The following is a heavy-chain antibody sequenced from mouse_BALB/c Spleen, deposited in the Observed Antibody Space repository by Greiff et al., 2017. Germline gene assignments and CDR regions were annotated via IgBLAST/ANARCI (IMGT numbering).Heavy chain of an antibody. Sequence: VQLQQPGSELVRPGVSVKISCKGSGYTFTDYAMHWVKQSHAKSLEWIGVISTYYGDASYNQKFKGKATMTVDKSSSTAYMELARLTSEDSAIYYCAGGYYYAMDYWGQGTSVTVSS. J-gene: IGHJ4*01. CDR1: GYTFTDYA. CDR2: ISTYYGDA. CDR3: AGGYYYAMDY. V-gene: IGHV1S137*01.